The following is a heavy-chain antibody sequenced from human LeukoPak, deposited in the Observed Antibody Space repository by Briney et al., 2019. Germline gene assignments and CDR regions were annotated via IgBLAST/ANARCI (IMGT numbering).Heavy chain of an antibody. CDR3: VAAGNYYYYMDV. CDR1: GFTFSSYA. D-gene: IGHD6-25*01. V-gene: IGHV3-23*01. CDR2: ISGSGGST. Sequence: GGSLRLSCAASGFTFSSYAMSWVRQAPGKGLEWVSAISGSGGSTYYADSVKGRFTVSRDNSKNTLYLQMNSLRAEDTAVYYCVAAGNYYYYMDVWGKGTTVTVSS. J-gene: IGHJ6*03.